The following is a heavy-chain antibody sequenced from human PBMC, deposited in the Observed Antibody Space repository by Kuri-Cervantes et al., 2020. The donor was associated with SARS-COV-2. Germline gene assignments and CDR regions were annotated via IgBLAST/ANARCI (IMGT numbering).Heavy chain of an antibody. CDR1: GFTFSDYY. CDR2: ISSDGLTT. Sequence: GESLKISCAASGFTFSDYYMTWIRQAPGKGLEWLSYISSDGLTTEYADSVKGRFTVSGDNAENSLYLQMSSLRVEDTAVYYCARDPNYYDSSANEGFDYWGQGTLVTVSS. V-gene: IGHV3-11*04. D-gene: IGHD3-22*01. CDR3: ARDPNYYDSSANEGFDY. J-gene: IGHJ4*02.